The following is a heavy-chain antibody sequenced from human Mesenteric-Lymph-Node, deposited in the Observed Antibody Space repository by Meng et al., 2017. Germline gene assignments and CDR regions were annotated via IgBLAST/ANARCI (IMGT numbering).Heavy chain of an antibody. J-gene: IGHJ4*02. Sequence: GESLKISCAASGFTFSSYSMNWVRQAPGKGLEWVSSISSSSSYIYYADSVKGRFTISRDNAKNSLYLQMNSLRAEDTAVYYCARDVGRYSDSSGYFDHWGQGTLVTVSS. V-gene: IGHV3-21*01. CDR1: GFTFSSYS. CDR3: ARDVGRYSDSSGYFDH. CDR2: ISSSSSYI. D-gene: IGHD3-22*01.